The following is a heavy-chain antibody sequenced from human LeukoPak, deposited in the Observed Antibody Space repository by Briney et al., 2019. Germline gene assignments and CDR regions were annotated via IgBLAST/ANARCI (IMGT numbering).Heavy chain of an antibody. CDR2: INHSGST. CDR3: ARAKTGYSSGWYAGSWFDP. D-gene: IGHD6-19*01. Sequence: PSETLSLTCAVYGGSFSGYYWSWIRQPPGKGREWIGEINHSGSTNYNPSLKSRVTISVDPSKNQFSLKLSSVTAADTAVYYCARAKTGYSSGWYAGSWFDPWGQGTLVTVSS. CDR1: GGSFSGYY. J-gene: IGHJ5*02. V-gene: IGHV4-34*01.